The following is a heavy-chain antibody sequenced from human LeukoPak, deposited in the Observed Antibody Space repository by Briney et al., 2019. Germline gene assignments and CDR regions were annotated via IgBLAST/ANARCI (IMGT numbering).Heavy chain of an antibody. CDR1: GYTFTGYY. Sequence: ASVKVSCKASGYTFTGYYMHWVRQAPGQGLEWMGWINPNSGGTNYAQKFQGRVTMTRDTSISTAYMELSRLRSDDTAVYYCARGIVVVPAAMDNWGQGTLVTVSS. CDR2: INPNSGGT. CDR3: ARGIVVVPAAMDN. D-gene: IGHD2-2*01. V-gene: IGHV1-2*02. J-gene: IGHJ4*02.